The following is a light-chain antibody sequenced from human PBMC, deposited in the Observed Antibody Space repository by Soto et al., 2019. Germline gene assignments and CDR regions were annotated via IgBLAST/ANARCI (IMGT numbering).Light chain of an antibody. V-gene: IGKV3-15*01. CDR2: GAS. Sequence: EIVMTQSPATLSVSPGARATLSCRASQSIRSDVDWSQQKPGQAPRLLIYGASTTATGIPARFSGSGSGTEFTLTISSLQSEDVAVYNRQQYNKWPRTFGQGTKVDIK. CDR3: QQYNKWPRT. J-gene: IGKJ2*01. CDR1: QSIRSD.